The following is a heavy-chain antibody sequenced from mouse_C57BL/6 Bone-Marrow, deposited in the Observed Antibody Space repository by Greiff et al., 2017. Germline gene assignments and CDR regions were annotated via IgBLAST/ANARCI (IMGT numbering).Heavy chain of an antibody. CDR2: IYPGSGST. Sequence: VKLQQPGAELVKPGASVKMSCKASGYTFTSYWITWVKQRPGQGLEWIGDIYPGSGSTNYNEKFKSKATLTVDTSSSTAYMQLSSLTSEDSAVDYCARDPDVPGNYYAMDYWGQGTSVTVSS. V-gene: IGHV1-55*01. CDR1: GYTFTSYW. J-gene: IGHJ4*01. CDR3: ARDPDVPGNYYAMDY.